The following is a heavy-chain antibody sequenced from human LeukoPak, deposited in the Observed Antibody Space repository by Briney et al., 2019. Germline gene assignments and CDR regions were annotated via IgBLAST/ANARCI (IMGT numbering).Heavy chain of an antibody. CDR2: ISYDGSNK. D-gene: IGHD3-10*01. Sequence: GRSLRLSCAASGFAFSSYGMHWVRQAPGKGLEWVAVISYDGSNKYYADSVKGRFTISRDNSKNTLYLQMNSLRAEDTAVYYCAKGGYGSGHFDYWGQGTLVTVSS. CDR1: GFAFSSYG. V-gene: IGHV3-30*18. CDR3: AKGGYGSGHFDY. J-gene: IGHJ4*02.